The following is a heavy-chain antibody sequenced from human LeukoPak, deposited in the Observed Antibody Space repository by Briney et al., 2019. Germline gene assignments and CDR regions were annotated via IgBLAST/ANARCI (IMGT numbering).Heavy chain of an antibody. J-gene: IGHJ4*02. CDR1: GGSISSSNW. CDR3: ARARYSSSSPFDY. V-gene: IGHV4-4*02. D-gene: IGHD6-6*01. CDR2: IYHSGST. Sequence: KASETLSLTCAVSGGSISSSNWWSWVRQPPGKGLEWIGEIYHSGSTNYNPSLKSRVTISADKSKNQFSLKLSSVTAADTAVYYCARARYSSSSPFDYWGQGTLVTVSS.